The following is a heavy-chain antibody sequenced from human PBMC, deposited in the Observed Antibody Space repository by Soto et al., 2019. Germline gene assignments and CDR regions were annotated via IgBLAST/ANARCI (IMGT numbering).Heavy chain of an antibody. CDR3: AREGNDFWSGYYFRASMDV. CDR1: GGSISSGGYY. J-gene: IGHJ6*02. CDR2: IYYSGST. V-gene: IGHV4-31*03. Sequence: PSETLSLTCTVSGGSISSGGYYWSWIRQHPGKGLEWIGYIYYSGSTYYNPSLKSRVTISVDTSKNQFSLKLSSVTAADTAVYYCAREGNDFWSGYYFRASMDVWGQGTTVTVSS. D-gene: IGHD3-3*01.